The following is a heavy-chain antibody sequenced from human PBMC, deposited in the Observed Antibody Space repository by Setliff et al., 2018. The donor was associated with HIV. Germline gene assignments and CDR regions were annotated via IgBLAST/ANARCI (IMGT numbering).Heavy chain of an antibody. CDR2: IYYSGGT. D-gene: IGHD3-3*01. V-gene: IGHV4-59*08. CDR1: GASIRGHY. J-gene: IGHJ4*02. Sequence: SETLSLTCSVSGASIRGHYWSWIRQSPGKGLEWIGNIYYSGGTNYNPSLKSRVTISVDTSKNQFSLKLSSVTAADTAVYYCASTYYNFWSGYQGIDYWGQGTLVTVSS. CDR3: ASTYYNFWSGYQGIDY.